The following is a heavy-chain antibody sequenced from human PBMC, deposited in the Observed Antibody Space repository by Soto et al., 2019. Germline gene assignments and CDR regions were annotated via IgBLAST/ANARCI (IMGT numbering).Heavy chain of an antibody. Sequence: GESLKISCKGSGYSFTNYWITWVRQMTGKGLEWMGTIDPSDSYTNYGPSFQGHVTISADKSINTAYLQWSSLKASDTAMYYCARHPAIAVAGSVYGLDVWGQGTTVTV. CDR1: GYSFTNYW. J-gene: IGHJ6*02. V-gene: IGHV5-10-1*01. D-gene: IGHD6-19*01. CDR2: IDPSDSYT. CDR3: ARHPAIAVAGSVYGLDV.